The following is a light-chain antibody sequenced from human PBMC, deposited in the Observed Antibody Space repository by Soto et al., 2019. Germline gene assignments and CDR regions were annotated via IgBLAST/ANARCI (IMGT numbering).Light chain of an antibody. V-gene: IGLV4-60*02. CDR1: SGHSSYI. J-gene: IGLJ3*02. CDR2: LEGSGSY. Sequence: QAVVTQSSSASASLGSSVKLTCTLSSGHSSYIIAWHQQQPGKAPRYLMKLEGSGSYNKGSGVPDRFPGSSSGADRYLTISNLQFEDEADYYCETWDSNTHTVFGGGTKVTVL. CDR3: ETWDSNTHTV.